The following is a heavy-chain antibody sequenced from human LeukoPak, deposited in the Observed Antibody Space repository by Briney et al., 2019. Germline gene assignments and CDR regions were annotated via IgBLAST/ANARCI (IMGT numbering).Heavy chain of an antibody. CDR1: GYTFTGYY. V-gene: IGHV1-2*02. Sequence: ASVKVSCKASGYTFTGYYMYWVRQAPGQGLEWMGWINPNSGGTNYAQKFQGRVTMTRDTSISTAYMELSRLRSDDTAVYYCARDQVKVGATTAGDYWGQGTLVTVSS. D-gene: IGHD1-26*01. CDR2: INPNSGGT. CDR3: ARDQVKVGATTAGDY. J-gene: IGHJ4*02.